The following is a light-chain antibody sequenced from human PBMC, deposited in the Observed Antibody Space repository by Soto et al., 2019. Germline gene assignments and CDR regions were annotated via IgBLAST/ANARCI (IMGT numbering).Light chain of an antibody. Sequence: QSALTQPRSVSGSPGQSVTISCTETSSDVGGYNYVSWYQQHPGKAPKLMIYDVSKRPSGVPDRFSGSKSGNTASLTISGLQAEDEADCYCCSYAGSDTYVFGTGTKLTVL. CDR3: CSYAGSDTYV. J-gene: IGLJ1*01. V-gene: IGLV2-11*01. CDR1: SSDVGGYNY. CDR2: DVS.